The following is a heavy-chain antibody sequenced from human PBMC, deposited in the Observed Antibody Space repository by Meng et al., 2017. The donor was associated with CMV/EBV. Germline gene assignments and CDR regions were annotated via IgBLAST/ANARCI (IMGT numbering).Heavy chain of an antibody. CDR2: IYRGDNT. D-gene: IGHD3-10*01. CDR1: GFNGRDKY. Sequence: HLVESGGGLVRPGGSLILSCAASGFNGRDKYMSWVRQAPGKGLEWVCIIYRGDNTYYIDSVKDRFTVSRDNSKNTMYLQMNSLRVEDTAVYYCTGDSVSNPNLDYWGQGTLVTVSS. CDR3: TGDSVSNPNLDY. V-gene: IGHV3-66*01. J-gene: IGHJ4*02.